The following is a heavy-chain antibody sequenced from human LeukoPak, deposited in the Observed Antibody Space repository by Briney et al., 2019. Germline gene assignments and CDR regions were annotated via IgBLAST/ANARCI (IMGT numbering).Heavy chain of an antibody. V-gene: IGHV3-13*01. D-gene: IGHD6-6*01. CDR1: GFSLSGYD. CDR3: VRAKRETSTRPWTSGMDV. Sequence: GGSLRLSCAASGFSLSGYDIHWVRQAIGKGLDWVSGIGSAGDKYHAGSERGRFTISRENAENFVYLQMNGLRAEDTAIYYCVRAKRETSTRPWTSGMDVWGQGTTVTVSS. J-gene: IGHJ6*02. CDR2: IGSAGDK.